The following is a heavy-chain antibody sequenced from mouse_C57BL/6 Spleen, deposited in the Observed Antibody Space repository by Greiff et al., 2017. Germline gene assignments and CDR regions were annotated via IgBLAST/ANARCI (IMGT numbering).Heavy chain of an antibody. Sequence: QVQLQQPGAELVRPGSSVKLSCKASGYTFTSYWMDWVKQRPGQGLEWIGNIYPSDSETHYNQKFKDKATLTVDKSSSTAYMQLSSLTSEDSAVYYCARGYSNYVGAMDYWGQGTSVTVSS. CDR3: ARGYSNYVGAMDY. CDR2: IYPSDSET. D-gene: IGHD2-5*01. J-gene: IGHJ4*01. V-gene: IGHV1-61*01. CDR1: GYTFTSYW.